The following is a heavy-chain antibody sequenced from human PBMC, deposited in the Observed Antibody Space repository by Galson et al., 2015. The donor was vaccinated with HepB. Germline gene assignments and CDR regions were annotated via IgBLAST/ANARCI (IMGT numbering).Heavy chain of an antibody. V-gene: IGHV3-23*01. CDR1: GFSFSTYG. D-gene: IGHD1-7*01. CDR3: AKDRYNGYYPRDSDH. CDR2: ISASGDKT. Sequence: SLRLSCASSGFSFSTYGMSWVRQAPGKGLKWVSTISASGDKTTYADSVKGRFTISRDNSNNMVYVQMNSLRAEDTAIYYCAKDRYNGYYPRDSDHWGQGTLVTVSS. J-gene: IGHJ4*02.